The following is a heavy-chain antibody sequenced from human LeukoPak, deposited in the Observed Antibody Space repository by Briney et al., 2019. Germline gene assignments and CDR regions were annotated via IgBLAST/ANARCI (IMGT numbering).Heavy chain of an antibody. J-gene: IGHJ4*02. V-gene: IGHV1-2*02. Sequence: ASVKVSCKASGYTFTSYYMHWVRQAPGQGLEWMGWINPDSGGTNYAQKFQGRVTMTRDTSISTANMELSSLRSDDTAVYYCARGRTTVSTDDFDYWGQGTLVTVSS. CDR1: GYTFTSYY. D-gene: IGHD4-17*01. CDR3: ARGRTTVSTDDFDY. CDR2: INPDSGGT.